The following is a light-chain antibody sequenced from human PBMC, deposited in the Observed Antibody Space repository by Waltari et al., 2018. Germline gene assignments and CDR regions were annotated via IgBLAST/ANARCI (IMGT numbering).Light chain of an antibody. J-gene: IGLJ2*01. CDR3: CSYAGTPRVV. CDR2: EVN. Sequence: QSALTQPAPVSGSPGKSITTSCTGTNNDIGSYNLVSWYQQHPGKDHKVIIFEVNKRPSGVSNRFSGSKSGNTASLTVSGLHPEDEADYYCCSYAGTPRVVFGGGTKLTVL. V-gene: IGLV2-23*02. CDR1: NNDIGSYNL.